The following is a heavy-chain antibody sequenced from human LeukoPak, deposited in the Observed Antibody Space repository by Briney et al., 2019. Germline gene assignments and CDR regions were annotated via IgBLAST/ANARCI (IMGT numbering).Heavy chain of an antibody. CDR1: GGSISSYY. Sequence: SEILSLTCTVSGGSISSYYWSWIRQPPGKGLEWIGYIYYSGSTNYNPSLKSRVTISVGTSKNQFSLKLSSVTAADTAVYYCARSGYSAGFDYWGQGTLVTVSS. CDR3: ARSGYSAGFDY. V-gene: IGHV4-59*01. J-gene: IGHJ4*02. D-gene: IGHD5-18*01. CDR2: IYYSGST.